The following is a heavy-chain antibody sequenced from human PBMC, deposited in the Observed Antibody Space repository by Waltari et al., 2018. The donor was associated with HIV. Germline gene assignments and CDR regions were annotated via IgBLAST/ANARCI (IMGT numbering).Heavy chain of an antibody. CDR1: GFTFSSYS. CDR2: ISSSSSYI. J-gene: IGHJ4*02. CDR3: ARDQGSGWYYCDY. D-gene: IGHD6-19*01. Sequence: EVQLVESGGGLVKPGGSLRLSCAASGFTFSSYSMNWVRQAPGKGLEWVSFISSSSSYIYYPDSVKGRFTISRDNAKNSLYLQMNRLRAEDTAVYYCARDQGSGWYYCDYWGQGTLVTVSS. V-gene: IGHV3-21*01.